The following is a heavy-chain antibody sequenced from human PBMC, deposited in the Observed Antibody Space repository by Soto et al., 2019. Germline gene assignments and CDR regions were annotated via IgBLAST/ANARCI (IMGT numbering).Heavy chain of an antibody. J-gene: IGHJ5*02. CDR3: AKCSVGTVGTSRWCNWFDP. CDR2: IRVGGGDT. V-gene: IGHV3-23*01. D-gene: IGHD2-2*01. Sequence: EVRLLESGGGLAQPGGSRRLSCAASGFTFSSSAMNWVRQAPGKGLEWVSSIRVGGGDTFYADSVRGRFTVSRDISRKNLHLQMNSLRAEDTAIYYCAKCSVGTVGTSRWCNWFDPWGQGTLVTVSS. CDR1: GFTFSSSA.